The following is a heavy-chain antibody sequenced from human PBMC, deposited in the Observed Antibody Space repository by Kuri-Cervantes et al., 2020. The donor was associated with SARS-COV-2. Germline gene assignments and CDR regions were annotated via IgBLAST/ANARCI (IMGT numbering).Heavy chain of an antibody. Sequence: GSLRLSCAVSDGSISSSNWWSWVRQPPGKGLEWIGEIYHSGSTNYNPSRKSRVTISVDTSKNQFSLKLSSVTAADTAVYYCARVSVHGGRYVPRKRGDSYYYGMDVWGQGTTVTVSS. CDR1: DGSISSSNW. J-gene: IGHJ6*02. CDR2: IYHSGST. V-gene: IGHV4-4*02. D-gene: IGHD2-2*01. CDR3: ARVSVHGGRYVPRKRGDSYYYGMDV.